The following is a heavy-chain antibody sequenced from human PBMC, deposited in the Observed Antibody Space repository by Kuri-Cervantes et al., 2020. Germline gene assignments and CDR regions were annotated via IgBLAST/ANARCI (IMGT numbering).Heavy chain of an antibody. Sequence: SETLSLTCTVSGVFISSYYWSWIRQPPGKGLEWIGYIYYSGSTNYNPALKSRVTISVDTSKNQFPLKLSSVTAADTAVYYCARENTSSSLDYWGQGTLVTVSS. V-gene: IGHV4-59*01. J-gene: IGHJ4*01. CDR3: ARENTSSSLDY. CDR1: GVFISSYY. CDR2: IYYSGST. D-gene: IGHD6-13*01.